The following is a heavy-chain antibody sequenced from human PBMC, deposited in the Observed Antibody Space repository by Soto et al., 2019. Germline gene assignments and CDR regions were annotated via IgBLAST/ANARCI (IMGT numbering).Heavy chain of an antibody. Sequence: AETLSLTCTVSGGSVSSGTHYWSWIRQPPGKGLEWIGQIFYSGSTNYNPSLRSRVNISVDTSKNQFSLEVSSVTAAVAAVYFCARHFCGGDWSDDYYFYAMDVWGQGTTVTVSS. CDR3: ARHFCGGDWSDDYYFYAMDV. J-gene: IGHJ6*02. CDR2: IFYSGST. V-gene: IGHV4-61*01. D-gene: IGHD2-21*02. CDR1: GGSVSSGTHY.